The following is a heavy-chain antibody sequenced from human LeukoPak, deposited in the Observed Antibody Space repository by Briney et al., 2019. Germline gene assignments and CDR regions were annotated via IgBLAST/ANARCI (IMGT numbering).Heavy chain of an antibody. CDR3: ARDWGASGWYNWFDP. Sequence: PGGSLRLSCATSWFTLSSYGMHDVRQAPGKARDWVAIIAHDGVNKYYTDSVKSRFTISRDNSGNPLFLQMHSLRPEDKAVYYCARDWGASGWYNWFDPWGQGTLVTVSS. CDR2: IAHDGVNK. CDR1: WFTLSSYG. J-gene: IGHJ5*02. D-gene: IGHD6-19*01. V-gene: IGHV3-30*03.